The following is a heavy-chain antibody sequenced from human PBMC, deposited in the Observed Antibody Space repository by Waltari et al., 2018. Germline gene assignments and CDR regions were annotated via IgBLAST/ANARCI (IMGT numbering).Heavy chain of an antibody. CDR2: IIPICVTA. CDR3: AREHYDFWSGYYTEGYFDY. J-gene: IGHJ4*02. CDR1: GGTFSSYA. V-gene: IGHV1-69*08. D-gene: IGHD3-3*01. Sequence: QVQLVQSGAEVKKPGYSLKVSCKASGGTFSSYAISWVRQAHGQELEWMGRIIPICVTANYAQKFHGRVTITADKSTSTAYMELSSLISEDTAVYYCAREHYDFWSGYYTEGYFDYWGQGTLVTVSS.